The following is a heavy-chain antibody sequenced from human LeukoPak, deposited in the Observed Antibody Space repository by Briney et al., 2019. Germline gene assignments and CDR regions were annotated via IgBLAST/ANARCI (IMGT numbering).Heavy chain of an antibody. J-gene: IGHJ4*02. V-gene: IGHV3-9*03. CDR3: AKDMVPNYWGSGGLDY. CDR2: ISWNSGSI. Sequence: GRSLRLSCAASGFTFDDYAMHGVRQAPGKGLECGSDISWNSGSIGYADSVKGRFTISRDNAKNSLYLQMNSLRAEDMALYYCAKDMVPNYWGSGGLDYWGQGTLVTVSS. D-gene: IGHD7-27*01. CDR1: GFTFDDYA.